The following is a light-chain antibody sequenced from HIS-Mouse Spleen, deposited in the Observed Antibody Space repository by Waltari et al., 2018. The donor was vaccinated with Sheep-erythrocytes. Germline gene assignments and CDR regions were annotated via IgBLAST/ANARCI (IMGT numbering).Light chain of an antibody. J-gene: IGKJ4*01. CDR1: QSISSY. V-gene: IGKV1-39*01. CDR2: AAS. Sequence: DIQMTQSPSSLSASVGDRVTITCRASQSISSYLNWYQQKPGKAPKLLIYAASSLQSGVTSRCSGSGSGTDFTLTISSLQPEDFATYYCQQSYSTPPTFGGGTKVEIK. CDR3: QQSYSTPPT.